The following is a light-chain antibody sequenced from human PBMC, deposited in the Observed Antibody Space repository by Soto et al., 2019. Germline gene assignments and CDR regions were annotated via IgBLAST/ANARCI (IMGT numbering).Light chain of an antibody. Sequence: EIVLTQSPGTLSLSPGERATLSCRASQSVSSSYLAWYRQKPGQAPRLLIYGASSRANGIPDRFSGSGSGTDFTLTISRLEPEDFAVDSCQQYVSSPTFGQGTKV. V-gene: IGKV3-20*01. J-gene: IGKJ1*01. CDR1: QSVSSSY. CDR3: QQYVSSPT. CDR2: GAS.